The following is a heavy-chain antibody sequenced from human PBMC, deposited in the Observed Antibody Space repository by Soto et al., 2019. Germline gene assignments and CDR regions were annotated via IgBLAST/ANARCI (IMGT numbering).Heavy chain of an antibody. J-gene: IGHJ6*02. V-gene: IGHV4-59*01. CDR2: IYWSGST. CDR1: GGSMRRYY. D-gene: IGHD6-13*01. Sequence: QVQLQESGPGLVKPSETLSLTCTVSGGSMRRYYWSWIRQPPGKGLEWIGYIYWSGSTNYNPSLKGRVTMSVDTSNNRFSLNLNSVTAADTAVYYCAREGSSSWSGDYGMDVWGQGTTVTVSS. CDR3: AREGSSSWSGDYGMDV.